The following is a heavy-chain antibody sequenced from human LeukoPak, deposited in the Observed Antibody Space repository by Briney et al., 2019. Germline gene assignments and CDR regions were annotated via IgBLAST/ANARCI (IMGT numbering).Heavy chain of an antibody. CDR1: GVSISSGTYY. CDR2: IYYSAST. V-gene: IGHV4-31*03. CDR3: ARAPYGSGSYYYPY. J-gene: IGHJ4*02. Sequence: SETLSLTCTVSGVSISSGTYYWSWIRQHPGKGLEWIGYIYYSASTYYNPSLKSRVTISLEASGNQFSLKLSSVTAADTAMYYCARAPYGSGSYYYPYWGQGTLVTVSS. D-gene: IGHD3-10*01.